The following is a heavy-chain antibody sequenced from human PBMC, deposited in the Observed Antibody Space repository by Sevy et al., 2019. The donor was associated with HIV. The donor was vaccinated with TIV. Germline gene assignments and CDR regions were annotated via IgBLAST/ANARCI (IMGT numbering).Heavy chain of an antibody. D-gene: IGHD3-16*02. V-gene: IGHV4-4*07. CDR3: SRVEWELSGHAFDI. CDR2: IFTSGST. CDR1: GGSISNYY. J-gene: IGHJ3*02. Sequence: PESLSLTCTVSGGSISNYYWSWIRQPAGKGLERIGRIFTSGSTNYNPALKSRVTMSIDTSKNQFFLRLSSVTAADTAVYYCSRVEWELSGHAFDIWGQGTMVTVSS.